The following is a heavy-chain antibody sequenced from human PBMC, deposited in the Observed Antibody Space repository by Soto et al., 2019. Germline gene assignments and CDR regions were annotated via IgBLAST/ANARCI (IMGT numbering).Heavy chain of an antibody. CDR1: GDAISSSSYF. D-gene: IGHD3-16*01. CDR2: ISYSGTT. V-gene: IGHV4-39*01. CDR3: ARHEGPNPGGVIMH. Sequence: QRQLQESGPGLVKASETLSLTCTVPGDAISSSSYFWGWIRQPPGKGLEWIGAISYSGTTYYSPSLKSRVSMSIDTSQSQFSLHVSSVTAADTAVYYCARHEGPNPGGVIMHWGQGALVTVSS. J-gene: IGHJ4*02.